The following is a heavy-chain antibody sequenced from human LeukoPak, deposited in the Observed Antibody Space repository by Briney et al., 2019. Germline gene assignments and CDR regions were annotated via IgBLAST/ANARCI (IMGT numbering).Heavy chain of an antibody. CDR1: GGSISHYY. D-gene: IGHD4/OR15-4a*01. CDR2: IYYSGTT. J-gene: IGHJ6*02. V-gene: IGHV4-59*01. CDR3: AREDPQTKVPEGMDV. Sequence: PSETLSLTCTVSGGSISHYYWSWIRQPPGKGLEWIGYIYYSGTTNYNPSLKSRVTISVDTSKNQFSLKLNSVTAADTAEYYCAREDPQTKVPEGMDVWGQGTTVTVSS.